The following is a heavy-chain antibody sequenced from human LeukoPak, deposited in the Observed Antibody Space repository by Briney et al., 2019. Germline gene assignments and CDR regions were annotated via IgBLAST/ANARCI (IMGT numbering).Heavy chain of an antibody. CDR3: ATSSSWFDAFDI. V-gene: IGHV1-18*01. Sequence: ASVKVSCKASGYTLTSYGISWVRQAPGQGLEWMGWISAYNGNTNYAQKLQGRVTMTTDTSTSTAYMELRSLRSDDTAVYYCATSSSWFDAFDIWGQGTMVTVSS. CDR1: GYTLTSYG. CDR2: ISAYNGNT. D-gene: IGHD6-13*01. J-gene: IGHJ3*02.